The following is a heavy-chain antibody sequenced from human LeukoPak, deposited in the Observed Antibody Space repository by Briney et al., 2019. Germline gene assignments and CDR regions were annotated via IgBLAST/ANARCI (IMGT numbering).Heavy chain of an antibody. CDR1: DYSISIGYD. CDR2: IYHIGST. V-gene: IGHV4-38-2*02. J-gene: IGHJ4*02. Sequence: PSETLSLTCAVSDYSISIGYDWGWLRPPPGKGLDGSETIYHIGSTYYNPSLKRRVTLSVDTSKNQFSVNLRSVTDADTAVYYCARDVPDISSSGWYYFDYWGQGTLVTVSS. CDR3: ARDVPDISSSGWYYFDY. D-gene: IGHD6-13*01.